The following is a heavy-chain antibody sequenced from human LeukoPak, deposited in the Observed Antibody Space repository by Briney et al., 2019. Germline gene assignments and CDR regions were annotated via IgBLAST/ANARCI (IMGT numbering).Heavy chain of an antibody. D-gene: IGHD3-22*01. CDR1: TFTFNNAW. Sequence: GGSLRLSSAASTFTFNNAWVNWVRQAPGKGLEWVGRIKSKTDGGTRDYAAPVKGRFTISRDDSTNTLYLQMNSLTTEDTAVYYCTSGRGFYYDTWDQGTLVTVSS. CDR2: IKSKTDGGTR. J-gene: IGHJ5*02. V-gene: IGHV3-15*07. CDR3: TSGRGFYYDT.